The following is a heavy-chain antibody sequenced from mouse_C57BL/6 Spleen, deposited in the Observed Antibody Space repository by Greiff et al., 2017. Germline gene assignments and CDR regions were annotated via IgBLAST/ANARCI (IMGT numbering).Heavy chain of an antibody. V-gene: IGHV3-6*01. CDR1: GYSITSGYY. CDR3: ARDDYDGFAY. Sequence: EVQLMESGPGLVKPSQSLSLTCSVTGYSITSGYYWNWIRQFPGNKLEWMGYISYDGSNNYNPSLKNRISITRDTSKNQFFLKLNSVTTEDTATYYCARDDYDGFAYWGQGTLVTVSA. CDR2: ISYDGSN. D-gene: IGHD2-4*01. J-gene: IGHJ3*01.